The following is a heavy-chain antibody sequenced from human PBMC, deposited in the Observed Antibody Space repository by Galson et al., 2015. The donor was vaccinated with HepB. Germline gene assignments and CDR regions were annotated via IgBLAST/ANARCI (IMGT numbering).Heavy chain of an antibody. CDR3: AKDDDYAEYGYYFDH. CDR2: ISRGNSTI. D-gene: IGHD4-17*01. V-gene: IGHV3-48*01. CDR1: GFTFSSYS. J-gene: IGHJ4*02. Sequence: SLRLSCAASGFTFSSYSLNWVRQAPGKGLEWVSYISRGNSTIYYADSVKGRFTVSRDNSKNTLYLQMNSLRAEDTALYYCAKDDDYAEYGYYFDHWGQGTLVTVSS.